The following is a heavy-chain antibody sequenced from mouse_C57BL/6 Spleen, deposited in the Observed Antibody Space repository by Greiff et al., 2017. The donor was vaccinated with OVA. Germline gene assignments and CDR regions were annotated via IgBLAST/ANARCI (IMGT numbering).Heavy chain of an antibody. Sequence: VQLKESGPELVKPGASVKISCKASGYSFTGYYMNWVKQSPEKSLEWIGEINPSTGGTTYNQKFKAKATLTVDKSSSTAYMQLKSLTSEDSAVYYCARVDYDYFDDWGQGTTLTVSS. CDR2: INPSTGGT. CDR1: GYSFTGYY. CDR3: ARVDYDYFDD. D-gene: IGHD2-4*01. V-gene: IGHV1-42*01. J-gene: IGHJ2*01.